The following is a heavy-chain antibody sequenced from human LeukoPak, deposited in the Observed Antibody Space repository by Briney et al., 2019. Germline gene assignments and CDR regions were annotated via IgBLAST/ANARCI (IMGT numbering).Heavy chain of an antibody. D-gene: IGHD1-1*01. J-gene: IGHJ4*02. V-gene: IGHV4-59*08. CDR1: GGSISNYY. CDR3: ARHAQRGGFDS. CDR2: IYETGHT. Sequence: KSSETLSLTCTVSGGSISNYYWSWIRQPPGKGLEWIAYIYETGHTGYNPSLKTRVTISLDTSKNQFSLKLNSVTAADTAVYYCARHAQRGGFDSWGQGTLVAVSS.